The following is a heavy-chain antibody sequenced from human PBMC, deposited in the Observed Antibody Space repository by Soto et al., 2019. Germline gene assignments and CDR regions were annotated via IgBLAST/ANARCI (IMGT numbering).Heavy chain of an antibody. V-gene: IGHV4-61*01. D-gene: IGHD3-10*01. CDR1: GGSVNSGSYY. Sequence: QVQLQESGPGLVKPSETLSLTCTVSGGSVNSGSYYWSWIRQPPGKGLEWVGHIYYSGSATYNPSLQSRVTMLVDTTKDQFSMKLTSVTAADTAVYDCARDSYFDLKRGGYYCDAMDVWGQGTTVTVSS. CDR3: ARDSYFDLKRGGYYCDAMDV. J-gene: IGHJ6*02. CDR2: IYYSGSA.